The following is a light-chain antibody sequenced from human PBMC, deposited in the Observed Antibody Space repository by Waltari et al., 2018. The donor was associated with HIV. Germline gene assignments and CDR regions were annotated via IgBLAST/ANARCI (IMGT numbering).Light chain of an antibody. V-gene: IGKV3-15*01. Sequence: EVVMTQSPDTLSVSPGERVTLSCRASQNVGANMAWYQVRPGQAPSLLIFGAPRRTTGFPARFSASGSGTEFTLTISSLQSEDFAIYYCQQYNDLPRTFGQGTRVDMK. CDR3: QQYNDLPRT. CDR1: QNVGAN. CDR2: GAP. J-gene: IGKJ1*01.